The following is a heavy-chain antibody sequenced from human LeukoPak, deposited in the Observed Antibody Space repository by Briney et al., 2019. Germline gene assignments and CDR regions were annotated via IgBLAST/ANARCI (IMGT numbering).Heavy chain of an antibody. CDR2: VNSDGSGT. J-gene: IGHJ4*02. CDR1: GFTFSSYG. V-gene: IGHV3-74*01. CDR3: ARGASSAWYQNFDY. Sequence: GGSLRLSCAASGFTFSSYGMHWVRQAPGKGLVWVSHVNSDGSGTSYADSVKGRFTISRDNAKNTLYLQMNSLRAEDTAVYYCARGASSAWYQNFDYWGQGTLVTVSS. D-gene: IGHD6-19*01.